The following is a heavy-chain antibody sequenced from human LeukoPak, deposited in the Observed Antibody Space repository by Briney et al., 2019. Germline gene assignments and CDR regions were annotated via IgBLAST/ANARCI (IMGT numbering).Heavy chain of an antibody. CDR1: GFTFSSYA. CDR3: AKGGLGATPRFDP. J-gene: IGHJ5*02. V-gene: IGHV3-23*01. CDR2: ISGGSGTP. D-gene: IGHD1-26*01. Sequence: GGSLRLSCAATGFTFSSYAMSWVRQAPGKGLEWVSTISGGSGTPYYADSVKGRFTISRDISKTTLYLQMNSLRVEDTAVYYCAKGGLGATPRFDPWGQGTLVTSPQ.